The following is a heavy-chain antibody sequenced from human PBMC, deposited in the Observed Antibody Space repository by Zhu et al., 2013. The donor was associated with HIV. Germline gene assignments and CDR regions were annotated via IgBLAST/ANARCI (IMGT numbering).Heavy chain of an antibody. CDR3: AAQGNYVGYYYYYGMDV. J-gene: IGHJ6*02. CDR2: IIPIFGTA. CDR1: GGTFSSYA. V-gene: IGHV1-69*01. Sequence: QVQLVQSGAEVKKPGSSVKVSCKASGGTFSSYAISWVRQAPGQGLEWMGGIIPIFGTANYAQKFQGRVTITADESTSTAYMELSSLRSEDTAVYYCAAQGNYVGYYYYYGMDVWGQGTTVTVSS. D-gene: IGHD4-4*01.